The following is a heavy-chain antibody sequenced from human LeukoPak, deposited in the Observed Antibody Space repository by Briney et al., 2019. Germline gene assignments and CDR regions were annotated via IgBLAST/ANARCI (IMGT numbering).Heavy chain of an antibody. V-gene: IGHV4-39*01. D-gene: IGHD1-26*01. CDR3: ARRSDSGSDDGEDYFDY. CDR1: GGSIYSTTFY. J-gene: IGHJ4*02. CDR2: MYYDGST. Sequence: SETLSLTCTVSGGSIYSTTFYWGWIRQPPGRGLEWIGSMYYDGSTYHNPSLKSRVTISVDTSNNQFSLKLTSVTAADTAVYFCARRSDSGSDDGEDYFDYWGQGTLVTVSS.